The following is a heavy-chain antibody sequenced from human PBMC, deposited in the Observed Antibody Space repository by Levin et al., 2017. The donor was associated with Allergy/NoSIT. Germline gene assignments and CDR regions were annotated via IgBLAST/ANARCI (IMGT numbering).Heavy chain of an antibody. V-gene: IGHV4-59*01. Sequence: SQTLSLTCTVSGGSISSYYWSWIRQPPGKGLEWIGYIYYSGSTNYNPSLKSRVTISVDTSKNQFSLKLSSVTDADTAVYYCARDSHYYGSGSDVWGKGTTVTVSS. CDR3: ARDSHYYGSGSDV. CDR2: IYYSGST. CDR1: GGSISSYY. J-gene: IGHJ6*04. D-gene: IGHD3-10*01.